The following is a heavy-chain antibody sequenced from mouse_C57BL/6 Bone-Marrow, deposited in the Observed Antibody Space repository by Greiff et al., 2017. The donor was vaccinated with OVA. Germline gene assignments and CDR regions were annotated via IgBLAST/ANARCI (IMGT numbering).Heavy chain of an antibody. CDR1: GYSITSGYY. Sequence: VQLQQSGPGLVKPSQSLSLTCSVTGYSITSGYYWNWIRQFPGNKLEWMGYISYDGSNNYNPSLKNRISITRDTSKNQFFLKLNSVTTEDTATYYCARDRITTVVATRAYWGQGTLVTVSA. CDR3: ARDRITTVVATRAY. J-gene: IGHJ3*01. CDR2: ISYDGSN. D-gene: IGHD1-1*01. V-gene: IGHV3-6*01.